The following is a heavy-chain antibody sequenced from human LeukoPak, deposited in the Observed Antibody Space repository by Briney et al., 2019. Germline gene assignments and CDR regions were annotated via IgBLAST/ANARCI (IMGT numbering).Heavy chain of an antibody. CDR2: MDGSSGKT. CDR1: GYTFTSYD. CDR3: ARLYYYANSGYDALDI. J-gene: IGHJ3*02. V-gene: IGHV1-8*01. D-gene: IGHD3-22*01. Sequence: GASVKVSCKTSGYTFTSYDINWVRQATGQGLEWMGGMDGSSGKTAYAQKFLGRVTITRNTSISTVYMELSSLTSEDTAVYYCARLYYYANSGYDALDIWGQGTMVTVSS.